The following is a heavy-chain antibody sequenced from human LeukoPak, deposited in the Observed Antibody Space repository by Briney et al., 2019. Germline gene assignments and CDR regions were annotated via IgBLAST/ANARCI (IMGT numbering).Heavy chain of an antibody. J-gene: IGHJ4*02. Sequence: GGSLRLSCTASGFTFSRSWMNWIRQAPGKGLEWVANINPDGDGMRFVDSVRGRFTMSRDNAQSSLHLQMNSLRVEDTAFYYCAAWTDRGYSYWGQGVLVTVSS. V-gene: IGHV3-7*01. D-gene: IGHD5-12*01. CDR3: AAWTDRGYSY. CDR2: INPDGDGM. CDR1: GFTFSRSW.